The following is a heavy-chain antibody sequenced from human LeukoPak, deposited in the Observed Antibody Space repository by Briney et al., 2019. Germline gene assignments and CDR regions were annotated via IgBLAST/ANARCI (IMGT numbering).Heavy chain of an antibody. CDR1: GRSFSNYY. V-gene: IGHV4-4*07. D-gene: IGHD1-14*01. CDR3: ARQPPQYYGMDV. J-gene: IGHJ6*02. CDR2: IYTSGST. Sequence: SDTLSLTCTVSGRSFSNYYWSWIRQPAGKGLECIGRIYTSGSTNYNPPVKSRVTMSVHTPNNQLSLKLTSVTAADTAVYYCARQPPQYYGMDVWRQGTTVTVPS.